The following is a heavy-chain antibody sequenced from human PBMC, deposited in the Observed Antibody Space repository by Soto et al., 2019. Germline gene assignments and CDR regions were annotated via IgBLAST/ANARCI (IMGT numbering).Heavy chain of an antibody. CDR1: GGTFGSYA. V-gene: IGHV1-69*01. CDR3: ARSQVSSTSLEIYYYYYYGMDV. J-gene: IGHJ6*02. Sequence: QVQLVQSGAEVKKPGSSVKVSCKASGGTFGSYAISWVRQAPGQGLEWRGGIIPIPGTANYAQKFQGRVTIAADESTSTAYMELSSLRSEDTAVYYCARSQVSSTSLEIYYYYYYGMDVWGQGTTVTVSS. CDR2: IIPIPGTA. D-gene: IGHD2-2*01.